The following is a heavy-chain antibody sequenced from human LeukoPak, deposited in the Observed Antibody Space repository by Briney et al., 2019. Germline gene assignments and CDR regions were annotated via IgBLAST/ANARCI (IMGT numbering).Heavy chain of an antibody. Sequence: PSETLSLTCTVSGGSISSSSYYWGWIRQPPGKGLEWIGSIYYTGSTYYNPSLKSRVTISVDTSKNQFSLKLSSVTAADTAVYYCARTRYYYNSRSYGAPYYFDYWGQGTLVTVSS. V-gene: IGHV4-39*01. D-gene: IGHD3-10*01. CDR1: GGSISSSSYY. CDR3: ARTRYYYNSRSYGAPYYFDY. CDR2: IYYTGST. J-gene: IGHJ4*02.